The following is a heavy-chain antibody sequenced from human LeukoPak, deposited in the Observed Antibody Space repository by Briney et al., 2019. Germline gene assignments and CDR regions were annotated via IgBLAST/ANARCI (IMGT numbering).Heavy chain of an antibody. CDR1: GGSMSSYY. CDR3: ARHPSYSSSSNDY. J-gene: IGHJ4*02. Sequence: SETLSLTCTVAGGSMSSYYWSWIRQPPGKGLEWIGYIYTSGSTNYNPSLKSRFTISVDTSKNQFSLKLSSVTAADTAVYYCARHPSYSSSSNDYWGQGTLVTVSS. V-gene: IGHV4-4*09. CDR2: IYTSGST. D-gene: IGHD6-6*01.